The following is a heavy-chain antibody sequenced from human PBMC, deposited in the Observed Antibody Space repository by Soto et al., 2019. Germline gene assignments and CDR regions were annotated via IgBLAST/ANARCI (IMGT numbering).Heavy chain of an antibody. D-gene: IGHD6-13*01. CDR1: GYTFTSYG. V-gene: IGHV1-18*01. J-gene: IGHJ4*02. CDR2: ISAYNGNT. CDR3: ARGTGSSWFDY. Sequence: ASVKVSCKASGYTFTSYGVSWVRQAPGQGLEWMGWISAYNGNTNYAQKLQGRVTITRDTSASTAHMDLSSLTSEDTAVYYCARGTGSSWFDYWGQGTLVTVSS.